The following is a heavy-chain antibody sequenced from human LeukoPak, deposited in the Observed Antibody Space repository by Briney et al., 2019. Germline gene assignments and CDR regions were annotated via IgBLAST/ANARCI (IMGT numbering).Heavy chain of an antibody. Sequence: SQTLSLTCTVSGGSISSGDYYWSWIRQPPGKGLEWIGEINHSGSTNYNPSLKSRVTISVDTSKNQFSLKLSSVTAADTAVYYCARQGLLGATRNDYWGQGTLVTVSS. V-gene: IGHV4-30-4*01. CDR1: GGSISSGDYY. CDR2: INHSGST. D-gene: IGHD1-26*01. CDR3: ARQGLLGATRNDY. J-gene: IGHJ4*02.